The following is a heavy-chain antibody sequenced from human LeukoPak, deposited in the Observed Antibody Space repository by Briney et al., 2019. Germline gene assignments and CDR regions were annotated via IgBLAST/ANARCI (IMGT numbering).Heavy chain of an antibody. J-gene: IGHJ4*02. CDR2: INPSGGST. Sequence: ASAKVSCKASGYTFTSYYMHWVRQAPGQGLEWMGIINPSGGSTSYAQKFQGRVTMTRDTSTSTVYMELSSLRSEDTAVYYCARDLIAAAAGAVLYYFDYWGQGTLVTVSP. CDR3: ARDLIAAAAGAVLYYFDY. V-gene: IGHV1-46*01. D-gene: IGHD6-13*01. CDR1: GYTFTSYY.